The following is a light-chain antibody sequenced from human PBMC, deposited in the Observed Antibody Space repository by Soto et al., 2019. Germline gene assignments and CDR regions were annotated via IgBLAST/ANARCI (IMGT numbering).Light chain of an antibody. V-gene: IGKV3-20*01. Sequence: EIVLTQSPGSLSLSPGERATLSCRASQVVTSNYLAWYQQKPGQAPRLLIYTTSSRATGVPERFSGSGSGTDFTLTISRLEPEESSGYYCQQYGGSPWTFGQGTKVEIK. CDR3: QQYGGSPWT. CDR1: QVVTSNY. CDR2: TTS. J-gene: IGKJ1*01.